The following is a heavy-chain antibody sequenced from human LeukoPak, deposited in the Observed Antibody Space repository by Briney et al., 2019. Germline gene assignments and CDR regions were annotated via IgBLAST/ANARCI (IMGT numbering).Heavy chain of an antibody. CDR1: GFTFSSYS. V-gene: IGHV3-48*01. CDR2: ISSSSTTI. D-gene: IGHD3-22*01. J-gene: IGHJ4*02. CDR3: ARNFHRRLYDSSGYYPY. Sequence: GGSLRLSCAASGFTFSSYSVNWVRQAPGKGLECVSYISSSSTTIYYADSVKGRFTISRDNAKNSLYLQMNSLRAEDTAVYYCARNFHRRLYDSSGYYPYWGQGTLVTVSS.